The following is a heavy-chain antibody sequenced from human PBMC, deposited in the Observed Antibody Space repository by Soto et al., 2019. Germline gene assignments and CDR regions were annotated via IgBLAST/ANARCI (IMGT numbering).Heavy chain of an antibody. D-gene: IGHD2-21*02. J-gene: IGHJ4*02. CDR3: AKDVVTATRHTGFDS. Sequence: SETLSLTCPVSGGSINSNNYYWAWIRPPPGKGLAWIASIYYDGSTYYNSSLKSRVSISVDTSKNHCSLKLSSATAADTAGYYCAKDVVTATRHTGFDSWGQGTLVTVSS. CDR2: IYYDGST. CDR1: GGSINSNNYY. V-gene: IGHV4-39*02.